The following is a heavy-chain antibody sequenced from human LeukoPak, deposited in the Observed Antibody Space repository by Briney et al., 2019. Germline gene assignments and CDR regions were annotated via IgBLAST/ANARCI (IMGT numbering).Heavy chain of an antibody. Sequence: RGSLRHSCSASGFTFTTYAMHWVRQAPGKGVERASYISSSSGTIYYADVVKGRFTISRDNAENTLSLQMNSLRVEDTAVYYCARLFYGDYGAFDIWGQGTMVTVSS. J-gene: IGHJ3*02. CDR2: ISSSSGTI. D-gene: IGHD4-17*01. CDR1: GFTFTTYA. CDR3: ARLFYGDYGAFDI. V-gene: IGHV3-48*01.